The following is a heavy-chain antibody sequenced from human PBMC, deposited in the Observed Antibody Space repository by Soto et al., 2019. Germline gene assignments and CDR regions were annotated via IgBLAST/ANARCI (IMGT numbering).Heavy chain of an antibody. Sequence: QVQLVQSGAEAQKPGASVKVSCKASEYTITRHWMHWVRQAPGQRLAWMGVINPRGDSRDYAQKIQGSVTKTRDTSTSTVSRELSSLRSEDTAVYYCARDNYYTSRGTKGWYFDLWGRGTLVTVSS. CDR1: EYTITRHW. CDR3: ARDNYYTSRGTKGWYFDL. D-gene: IGHD3-22*01. V-gene: IGHV1-46*01. J-gene: IGHJ2*01. CDR2: INPRGDSR.